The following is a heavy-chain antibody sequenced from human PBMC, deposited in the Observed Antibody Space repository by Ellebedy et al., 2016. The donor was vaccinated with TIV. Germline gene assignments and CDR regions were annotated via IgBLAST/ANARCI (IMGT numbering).Heavy chain of an antibody. Sequence: PGGSLRLSCAASGFTFSSYAMSWVRQVPGKGLEWVSFISGGGGTTFYADSVKGRFSISRDNSKNTMYLQMNSLRPEDTAVYYCARGGRGGILVVPGAMDGPWGQGTLVTVSS. J-gene: IGHJ5*02. V-gene: IGHV3-23*01. CDR1: GFTFSSYA. D-gene: IGHD2-2*01. CDR2: ISGGGGTT. CDR3: ARGGRGGILVVPGAMDGP.